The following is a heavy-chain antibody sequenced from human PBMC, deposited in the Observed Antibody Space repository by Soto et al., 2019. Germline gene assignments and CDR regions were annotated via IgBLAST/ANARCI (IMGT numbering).Heavy chain of an antibody. V-gene: IGHV1-69*06. CDR3: ARSKVMDV. Sequence: SVKVSCKASGGTFSTYAISCVRQAPGQGLEWMGGIIPIFGPANYAQNFQGRVTITADKSTSTAYMELSSLRSQDTAVYYRARSKVMDVWVRVHTVAVCS. J-gene: IGHJ6*02. CDR1: GGTFSTYA. CDR2: IIPIFGPA.